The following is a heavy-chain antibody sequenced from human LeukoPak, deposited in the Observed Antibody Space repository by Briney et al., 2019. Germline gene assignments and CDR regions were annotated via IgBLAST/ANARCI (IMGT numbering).Heavy chain of an antibody. CDR1: GFTFSSYW. D-gene: IGHD1-26*01. V-gene: IGHV3-7*01. Sequence: GGSLRLSCAASGFTFSSYWMSWVRQAPGKGLEWVANIKQDGSEKYYVDSVKGRFTISRDNAKNSLYLQMNSLRADDTAVYYCARDKIVGPTTLDYWGQGTLVTVSS. J-gene: IGHJ4*02. CDR2: IKQDGSEK. CDR3: ARDKIVGPTTLDY.